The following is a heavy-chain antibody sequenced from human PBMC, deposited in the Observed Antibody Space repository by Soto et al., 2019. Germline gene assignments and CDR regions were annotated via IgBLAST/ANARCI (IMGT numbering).Heavy chain of an antibody. CDR3: AKVGTGDLYYFDY. Sequence: GGSLRLSCAASGFTFSNYAMRWVRQAPGKGLEWVAAIGLSADSTYYADSVKGRFTISRDNSKNTVYLQMNSLRAEDTALYFCAKVGTGDLYYFDYWGQGTLVTVS. D-gene: IGHD4-17*01. CDR2: IGLSADST. CDR1: GFTFSNYA. J-gene: IGHJ4*01. V-gene: IGHV3-23*01.